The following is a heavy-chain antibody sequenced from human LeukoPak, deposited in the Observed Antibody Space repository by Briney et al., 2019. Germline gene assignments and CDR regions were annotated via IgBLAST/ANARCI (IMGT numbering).Heavy chain of an antibody. J-gene: IGHJ3*02. Sequence: ASVKVSCKVSGYTLTELSMHWVRQAPGKGLEWMGGFYPEDGEKIYAQKFQGRVTMTEDTSTNTAYMELSSLRSEATAVYYCATISDFWRKPHDVFDIWGQGTMVTVSS. CDR3: ATISDFWRKPHDVFDI. CDR2: FYPEDGEK. D-gene: IGHD3-3*01. CDR1: GYTLTELS. V-gene: IGHV1-24*01.